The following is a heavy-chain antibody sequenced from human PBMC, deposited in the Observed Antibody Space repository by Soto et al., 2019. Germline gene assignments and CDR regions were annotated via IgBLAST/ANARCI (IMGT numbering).Heavy chain of an antibody. Sequence: LRLSCAASGFTFSGYAIHWVRQAPGKGLEWVAVISYDGSDKYYADSVKGRFTISRDNSKNTLYLQMNSLRTEDTAVYYCARLATGVNDAFDIWGQGTMVTVSS. CDR3: ARLATGVNDAFDI. J-gene: IGHJ3*02. CDR2: ISYDGSDK. CDR1: GFTFSGYA. D-gene: IGHD1-26*01. V-gene: IGHV3-30-3*01.